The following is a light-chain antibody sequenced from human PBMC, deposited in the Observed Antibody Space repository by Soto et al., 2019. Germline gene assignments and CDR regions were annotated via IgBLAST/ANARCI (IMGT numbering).Light chain of an antibody. J-gene: IGLJ3*02. CDR3: AAWDDSLSGWV. CDR2: RNN. V-gene: IGLV1-47*01. CDR1: SSNIGSNY. Sequence: QSVLTQPPSASGTPGQRVTISGSGSSSNIGSNYVYWYQQLPGTAPKLLFYRNNQRPSGVPDRFSGCKCGTSASLAISGLRSEDEADYYCAAWDDSLSGWVFGGGTKVTVL.